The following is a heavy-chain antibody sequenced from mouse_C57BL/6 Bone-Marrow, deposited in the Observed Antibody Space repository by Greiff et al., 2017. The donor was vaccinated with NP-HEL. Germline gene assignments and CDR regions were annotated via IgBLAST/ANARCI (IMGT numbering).Heavy chain of an antibody. CDR2: ISDGGSYT. CDR1: GFTFSSYA. CDR3: ESDYYGSGY. D-gene: IGHD1-1*01. V-gene: IGHV5-4*01. J-gene: IGHJ2*01. Sequence: EVQLVESGGGLVKPGGSLQLSCAASGFTFSSYAMSWVRQTPEKRLEWVATISDGGSYTYYPDNVKGRFIISRDNAKKNLYLQMSHLKTEDTAMCYCESDYYGSGYWGQGTTLTVSS.